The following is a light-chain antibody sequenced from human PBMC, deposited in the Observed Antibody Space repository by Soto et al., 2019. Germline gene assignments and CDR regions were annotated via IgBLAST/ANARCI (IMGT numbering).Light chain of an antibody. Sequence: ETVMTQSPSILSVSPGERATLSCSASESVSSNLAWYQQKPGQAPRLLIYGASTRATGIPARFSGSGSGTEFTLTISSLQSEDFAVYYCQQYNNWPPITFGQGTRLEIK. J-gene: IGKJ5*01. CDR2: GAS. CDR3: QQYNNWPPIT. CDR1: ESVSSN. V-gene: IGKV3-15*01.